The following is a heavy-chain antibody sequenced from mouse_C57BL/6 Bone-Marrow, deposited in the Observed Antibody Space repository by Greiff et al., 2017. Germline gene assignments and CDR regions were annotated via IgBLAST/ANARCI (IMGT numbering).Heavy chain of an antibody. CDR1: GFTFSSYA. J-gene: IGHJ4*01. CDR2: ISDGGSYT. V-gene: IGHV5-4*01. D-gene: IGHD1-1*01. Sequence: EVQRVESGGGLVKPGGSLKLSCAASGFTFSSYAMSWVRQTPEKRLAWVATISDGGSYTYYPDNVKGRFTISRDNAKNNLYLQMSHLKSEDTAMYYCARDPTTTVVARYAMDYWGQGTSVTVSS. CDR3: ARDPTTTVVARYAMDY.